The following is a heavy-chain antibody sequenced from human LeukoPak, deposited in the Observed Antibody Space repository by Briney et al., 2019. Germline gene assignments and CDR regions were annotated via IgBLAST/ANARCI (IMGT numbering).Heavy chain of an antibody. CDR2: IIPIFGTA. V-gene: IGHV1-69*13. J-gene: IGHJ6*02. D-gene: IGHD3-22*01. CDR1: GGTFSIYA. Sequence: SVKVSCKASGGTFSIYAISWVRQAPGQGLEWMGGIIPIFGTANYAQKFQGRVTITADESTSTAYMELSSLRSEDTAVYYCARDSEDYYYDSSGYYLAGMDVWGQGTTVTVSS. CDR3: ARDSEDYYYDSSGYYLAGMDV.